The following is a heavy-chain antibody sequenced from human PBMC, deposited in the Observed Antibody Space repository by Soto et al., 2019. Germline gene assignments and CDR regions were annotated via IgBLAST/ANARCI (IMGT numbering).Heavy chain of an antibody. J-gene: IGHJ4*02. CDR2: TYYRSKWYN. CDR3: ARDRGDYYDSSGYYADY. D-gene: IGHD3-22*01. V-gene: IGHV6-1*01. Sequence: QSQTLSLTCAISGDSVSSNSAAWNWIRQSPSRGLEWLGRTYYRSKWYNDYAVSVKSRITINPDTSKNQFSLQLNSVTPEDTAVYYCARDRGDYYDSSGYYADYWGQGTLVTVSS. CDR1: GDSVSSNSAA.